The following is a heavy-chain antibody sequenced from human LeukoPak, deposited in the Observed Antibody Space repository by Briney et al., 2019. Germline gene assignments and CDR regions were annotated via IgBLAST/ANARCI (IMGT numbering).Heavy chain of an antibody. Sequence: SETLSLTCTVSGYSISSGYYWGWIRQPPEKGLEWIGSMYHSGRHYYNPSLKSRVTISVDTSKNQFSLKLSSVTAADTAVYYCARRGMGLRNFDYWGQGTLVTVSS. CDR1: GYSISSGYY. V-gene: IGHV4-38-2*02. CDR3: ARRGMGLRNFDY. D-gene: IGHD5-12*01. J-gene: IGHJ4*02. CDR2: MYHSGRH.